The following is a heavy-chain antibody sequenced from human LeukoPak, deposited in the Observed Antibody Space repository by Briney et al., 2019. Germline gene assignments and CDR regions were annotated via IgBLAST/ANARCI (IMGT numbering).Heavy chain of an antibody. CDR1: GYSISSGYY. J-gene: IGHJ4*02. D-gene: IGHD2/OR15-2a*01. Sequence: SETLSLTCTVSGYSISSGYYWGWIRQPPGKGLEWIGSIYHSGSTYYNPSLKSRVTISVDTSKNQFSLKLSSVTAADTAVYYCARDSSGILLNYFDYWGQGTLVTVSS. V-gene: IGHV4-38-2*02. CDR2: IYHSGST. CDR3: ARDSSGILLNYFDY.